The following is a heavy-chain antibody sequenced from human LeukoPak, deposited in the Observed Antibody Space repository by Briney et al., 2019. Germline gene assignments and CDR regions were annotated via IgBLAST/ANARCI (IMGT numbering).Heavy chain of an antibody. Sequence: VSGPTLVKPTQTLTLTCTFSGFSLSTSGVGVGWIRQPPGKALEWLALIYWNDDKRYSPSLKSRLTITKDTSKNQVVLTMANMDPVDTATYYCAHSSYCSSTNCHGDWFDPWGQGTLVTVSS. D-gene: IGHD2-2*01. J-gene: IGHJ5*02. CDR3: AHSSYCSSTNCHGDWFDP. CDR2: IYWNDDK. V-gene: IGHV2-5*01. CDR1: GFSLSTSGVG.